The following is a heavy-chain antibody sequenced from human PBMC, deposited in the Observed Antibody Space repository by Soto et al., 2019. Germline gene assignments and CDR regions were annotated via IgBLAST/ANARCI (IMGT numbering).Heavy chain of an antibody. CDR3: ATAISSPFSNFDY. D-gene: IGHD2-2*01. Sequence: EVQLVQSGGDLVQPGGSLRLSCVASGFTFSTYWMTWVRQAPGMGLEWVAGIKEDASEELYVDSVKCRFSVSRDNAKNSLYLQLNSLSAEDTAVYYCATAISSPFSNFDYWGQGSLVTVSS. V-gene: IGHV3-7*01. CDR2: IKEDASEE. J-gene: IGHJ4*02. CDR1: GFTFSTYW.